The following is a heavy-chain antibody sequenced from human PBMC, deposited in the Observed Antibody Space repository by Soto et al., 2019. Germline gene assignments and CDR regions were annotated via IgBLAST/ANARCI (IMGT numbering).Heavy chain of an antibody. D-gene: IGHD2-21*02. CDR2: ISSSGST. CDR1: GDSIGGVGY. V-gene: IGHV4-31*03. J-gene: IGHJ5*02. CDR3: ARSVVTVIGLPRRCFDP. Sequence: SETLSLTCTVSGDSIGGVGYWSWIRQFPGRGLEWIGCISSSGSTYYNPALNNRISLSLDTSQNQFSLKLLSVTAADTAIYYGARSVVTVIGLPRRCFDPRGQTTLVTISS.